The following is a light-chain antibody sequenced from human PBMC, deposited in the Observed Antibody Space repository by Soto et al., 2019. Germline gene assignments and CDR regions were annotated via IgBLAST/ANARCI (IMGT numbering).Light chain of an antibody. CDR1: QGISSY. Sequence: DIQLTQSPSFLSASVGDRVTITCRASQGISSYLAWYQQKPGKAPKLLIYAASTLQSGVPSRFSGSGSGTEFTLTISSLQPEDFATYYCQQLNSYLRTFGPGTKVDSK. J-gene: IGKJ3*01. CDR3: QQLNSYLRT. V-gene: IGKV1-9*01. CDR2: AAS.